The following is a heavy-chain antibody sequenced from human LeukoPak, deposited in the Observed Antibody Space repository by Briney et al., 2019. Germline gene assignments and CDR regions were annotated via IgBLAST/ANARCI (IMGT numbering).Heavy chain of an antibody. Sequence: ASVKVSCRASGYSFTSYGFSWVRQAPGQGLEWMGWISAHDGYTTSAQKLQGRVTLTTDTSTSTAYMEPGSLRSDDTAVYYCPGRIATRPDFDYWGQGTLVTLSS. CDR1: GYSFTSYG. CDR2: ISAHDGYT. D-gene: IGHD6-6*01. CDR3: PGRIATRPDFDY. V-gene: IGHV1-18*01. J-gene: IGHJ4*02.